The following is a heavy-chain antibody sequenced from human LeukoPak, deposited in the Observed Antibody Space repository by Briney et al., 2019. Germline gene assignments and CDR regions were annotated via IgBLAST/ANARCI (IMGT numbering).Heavy chain of an antibody. J-gene: IGHJ4*02. Sequence: PSETLSLTCAVYGGSFSGYYWSWIRQPPGKGLEWIGYIYYSGSTNYNPSLKSRVTISVDTSKNQFSLKLSSVTAADTAVYYCARTYQSSSWANLEYWGQGTLVTVSS. D-gene: IGHD6-13*01. CDR2: IYYSGST. CDR3: ARTYQSSSWANLEY. CDR1: GGSFSGYY. V-gene: IGHV4-59*01.